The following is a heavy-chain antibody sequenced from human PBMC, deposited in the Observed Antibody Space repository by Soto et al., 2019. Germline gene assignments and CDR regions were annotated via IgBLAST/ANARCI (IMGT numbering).Heavy chain of an antibody. CDR2: VSNSGYNT. D-gene: IGHD6-19*01. V-gene: IGHV3-23*01. J-gene: IGHJ4*02. CDR3: VKDRSTSDWYGYFDY. Sequence: EVQLLESGGGLVQPGGSLRLSCAASGFTFNTYAVSWVRQAPGKGLEWVSAVSNSGYNTYYSDSVKGRFTISRDNSKNTLYLQMSSLRAEDTALYYCVKDRSTSDWYGYFDYWGQGTLVTVSS. CDR1: GFTFNTYA.